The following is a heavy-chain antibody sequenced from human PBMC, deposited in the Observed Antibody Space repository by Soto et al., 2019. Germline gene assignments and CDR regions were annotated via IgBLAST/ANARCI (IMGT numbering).Heavy chain of an antibody. D-gene: IGHD6-6*01. CDR2: ISGYNGNT. J-gene: IGHJ6*02. CDR3: AREDPSPYCCYGMDV. V-gene: IGHV1-18*01. Sequence: QVQLVQSGGEVKKPGASVKVSCKTSGYSFTTYGISWVRQAPGQGLEWMGWISGYNGNTNYAQKLQGRVTMTTDTSTSTAYMELSRLRSDDTAVYYCAREDPSPYCCYGMDVWGQGSTVTVSS. CDR1: GYSFTTYG.